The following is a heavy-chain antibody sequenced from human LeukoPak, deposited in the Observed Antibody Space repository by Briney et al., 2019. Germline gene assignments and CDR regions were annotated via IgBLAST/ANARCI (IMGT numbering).Heavy chain of an antibody. D-gene: IGHD3-3*02. V-gene: IGHV4-61*02. CDR3: ASAFKRWYYFDY. CDR2: IYSSGST. J-gene: IGHJ4*02. CDR1: GDSISSTSYY. Sequence: SETLSLTCTVSGDSISSTSYYWSWIRQPAGKGLEWIGRIYSSGSTNYNPSLKSRVTISVDTSKNQFSLKLSSVTAADTAVYYCASAFKRWYYFDYWGQGTLVTVSS.